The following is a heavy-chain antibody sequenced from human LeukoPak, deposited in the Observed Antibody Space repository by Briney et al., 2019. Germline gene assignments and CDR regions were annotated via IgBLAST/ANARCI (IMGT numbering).Heavy chain of an antibody. CDR2: IIPIFGTA. Sequence: GASVKVSCKASGGTFSSYAISWVRQAPGQGLEWMGGIIPIFGTANYAQKFQGRVTITADESTSTAYMELSSLRSEDTAVYYCARARWFGELQNFDYWGQGTLVTVSS. CDR3: ARARWFGELQNFDY. J-gene: IGHJ4*02. CDR1: GGTFSSYA. V-gene: IGHV1-69*13. D-gene: IGHD3-10*01.